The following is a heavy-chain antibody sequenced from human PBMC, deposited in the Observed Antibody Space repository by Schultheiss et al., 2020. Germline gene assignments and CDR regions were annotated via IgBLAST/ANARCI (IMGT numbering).Heavy chain of an antibody. CDR2: ISGSGGSI. CDR1: GFTFSSYA. D-gene: IGHD2-2*01. CDR3: AKDADGWPLGGRTTSCYWEK. V-gene: IGHV3-23*01. J-gene: IGHJ4*02. Sequence: GGSVRLSCAASGFTFSSYAMSWVRQAPGKGLEWVSAISGSGGSIYYADSVKGRFTISRDNSKNTLYLQMNSLRAEDTAVYYCAKDADGWPLGGRTTSCYWEKWGRGTLITVAS.